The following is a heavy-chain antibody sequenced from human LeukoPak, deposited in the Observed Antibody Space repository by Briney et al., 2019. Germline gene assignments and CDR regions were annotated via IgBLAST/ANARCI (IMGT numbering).Heavy chain of an antibody. Sequence: GGSLRLSCAASGFTFDDYAMHWVRQAPGKGLEWVSLISGDGGSTYYADSVKGRFTISRDNSKNSLYLQMNSLRTDDTALYYCAKPLGGQLVFDYWGQGTLVTVSS. D-gene: IGHD6-6*01. CDR1: GFTFDDYA. J-gene: IGHJ4*02. V-gene: IGHV3-43*02. CDR2: ISGDGGST. CDR3: AKPLGGQLVFDY.